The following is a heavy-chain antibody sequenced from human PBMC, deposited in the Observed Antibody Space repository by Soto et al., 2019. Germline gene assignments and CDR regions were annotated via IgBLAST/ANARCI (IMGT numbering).Heavy chain of an antibody. V-gene: IGHV1-69*13. CDR2: IIPIFGTA. D-gene: IGHD2-21*02. J-gene: IGHJ5*02. CDR3: ARARIVVVTAMPDWFDP. Sequence: SVKVSCKASGGTFSSYAISWVRQAPGQGLEWMGGIIPIFGTANYAQKFQGRATITADESTSAAYMELSSLRSEDTAVYYCARARIVVVTAMPDWFDPWGQGTLVTVSS. CDR1: GGTFSSYA.